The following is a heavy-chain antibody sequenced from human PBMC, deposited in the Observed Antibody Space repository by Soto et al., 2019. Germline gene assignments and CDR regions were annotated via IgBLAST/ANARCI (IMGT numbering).Heavy chain of an antibody. CDR3: ARVAAILSGPEDY. CDR2: ISYDGSNK. CDR1: GFTFSSYA. Sequence: QVQLVESGGGVVQPGRSLRLSCAASGFTFSSYAMHWVRQAPGKGLEWAAVISYDGSNKYYGDSVKGRFTISRDNSKNTLYLQMNSLRAEDTAVYYCARVAAILSGPEDYWGQGTLVTVSS. J-gene: IGHJ4*02. D-gene: IGHD3-3*01. V-gene: IGHV3-30-3*01.